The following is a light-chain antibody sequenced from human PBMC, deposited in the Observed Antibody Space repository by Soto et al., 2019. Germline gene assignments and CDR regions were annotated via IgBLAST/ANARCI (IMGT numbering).Light chain of an antibody. CDR1: QSISTW. CDR3: QQSYSTPIT. J-gene: IGKJ5*01. V-gene: IGKV1-5*03. CDR2: EAS. Sequence: DIYMTQSPSTLSASVADRVTISCRASQSISTWLAWYQQKSGKAPKLLIYEASTLGSGVPSRFSGSGSGTDFTLTISSLQPEDFATYYCQQSYSTPITFGQGTRLEIK.